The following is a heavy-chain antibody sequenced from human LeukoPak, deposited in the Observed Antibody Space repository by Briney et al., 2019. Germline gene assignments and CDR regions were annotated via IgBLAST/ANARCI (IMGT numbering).Heavy chain of an antibody. CDR1: GGSISSYY. J-gene: IGHJ4*02. Sequence: SETLSLTCTVSGGSISSYYWSWIRQPAGKGLEWIGRIYTSGSTNYNPSLKSRVTMSVDTSKNQFSLKLSSVTAADTAVYYCARANRNYYDSSGYYFDYWGQGTLVTVSS. CDR2: IYTSGST. CDR3: ARANRNYYDSSGYYFDY. D-gene: IGHD3-22*01. V-gene: IGHV4-4*07.